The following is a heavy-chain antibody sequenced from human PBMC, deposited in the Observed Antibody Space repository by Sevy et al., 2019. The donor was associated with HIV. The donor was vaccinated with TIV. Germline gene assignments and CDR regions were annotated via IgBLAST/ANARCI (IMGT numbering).Heavy chain of an antibody. CDR3: TTGGSLFQH. J-gene: IGHJ1*01. CDR2: IKSKTEGGTT. CDR1: GFTFTNVW. Sequence: GGSLRLSCAASGFTFTNVWMSWVRQAPGKGLEWVAHIKSKTEGGTTDYAAPVRGRLTISRDNSKNKLYLQMNSLKTEDTAVYYCTTGGSLFQHWGQGTLVTVSS. D-gene: IGHD3-16*01. V-gene: IGHV3-15*01.